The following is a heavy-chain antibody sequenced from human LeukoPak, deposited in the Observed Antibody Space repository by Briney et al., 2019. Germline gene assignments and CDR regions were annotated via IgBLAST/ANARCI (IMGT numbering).Heavy chain of an antibody. D-gene: IGHD3-3*01. CDR3: ARNLETTYQGFWSGSPHYFDY. Sequence: GGSLRLSCAASGFSFSSFGMNWVRQAPGKGLEWVSSISGGSSDIYSADSLKGRFTISRDNGKNSLYLQMNSLRPEDTAVYYCARNLETTYQGFWSGSPHYFDYWGQGALVTVSS. CDR1: GFSFSSFG. V-gene: IGHV3-21*01. CDR2: ISGGSSDI. J-gene: IGHJ4*02.